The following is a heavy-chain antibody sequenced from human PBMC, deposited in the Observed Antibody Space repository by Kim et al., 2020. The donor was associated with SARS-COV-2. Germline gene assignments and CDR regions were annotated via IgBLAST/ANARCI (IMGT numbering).Heavy chain of an antibody. CDR3: ARVGSSGYVDY. J-gene: IGHJ4*02. CDR1: GGSISSSSYY. Sequence: SETLSLTCTVSGGSISSSSYYWGWIRQPPGKGLEWIGSIYYSGSTYYNPSLKSRVTISVDTSKNQFSLKLSSVTAADTAVYYCARVGSSGYVDYWGQGTLVTVSS. CDR2: IYYSGST. V-gene: IGHV4-39*07. D-gene: IGHD3-22*01.